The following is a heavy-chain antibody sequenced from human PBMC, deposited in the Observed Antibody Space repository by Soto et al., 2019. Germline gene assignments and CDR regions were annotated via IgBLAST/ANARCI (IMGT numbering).Heavy chain of an antibody. Sequence: QVQLVESGGGVVQPGRSLRLSCAASGFTFSSYAMHWVRQAPGKGLEWVAVISYDGSNKYYADSVKGRFTISRDNSKNTLYLQMDRLRAEGTAVYYRAGPPSGGSSSSLDYWGQGTLVTVSS. CDR1: GFTFSSYA. J-gene: IGHJ4*02. CDR2: ISYDGSNK. D-gene: IGHD6-6*01. V-gene: IGHV3-30-3*01. CDR3: AGPPSGGSSSSLDY.